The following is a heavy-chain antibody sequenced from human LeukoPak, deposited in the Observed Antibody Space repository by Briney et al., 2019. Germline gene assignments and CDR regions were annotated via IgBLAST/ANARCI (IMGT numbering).Heavy chain of an antibody. CDR1: GGSISISGYS. D-gene: IGHD3-9*01. Sequence: SETLSLTCNVPGGSISISGYSWGWISQPPGKGLEWIGSILYSGSTYYNQSLKSRVTISVDTSKNQFSLRLSSVTAADTAVYYCARQWDFGWSTFDYWGQGTLVTVSS. CDR2: ILYSGST. J-gene: IGHJ4*02. CDR3: ARQWDFGWSTFDY. V-gene: IGHV4-39*01.